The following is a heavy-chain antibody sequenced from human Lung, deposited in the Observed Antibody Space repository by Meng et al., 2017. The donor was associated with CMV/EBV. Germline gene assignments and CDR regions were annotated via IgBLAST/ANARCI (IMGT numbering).Heavy chain of an antibody. CDR3: ARDSGYQQGLDY. CDR2: IYHSGST. Sequence: CAESGGSISSSNWWSWVRQPPGKGLEWIGEIYHSGSTNYNPSLKSRVTISVDKSKNQFSLKLSSVTAADTAVYYCARDSGYQQGLDYWGQGTLVTVSS. D-gene: IGHD6-13*01. V-gene: IGHV4-4*02. J-gene: IGHJ4*02. CDR1: GGSISSSNW.